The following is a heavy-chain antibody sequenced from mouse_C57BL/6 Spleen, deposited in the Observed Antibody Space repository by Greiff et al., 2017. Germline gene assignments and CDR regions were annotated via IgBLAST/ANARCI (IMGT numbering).Heavy chain of an antibody. V-gene: IGHV14-2*01. CDR2: IDPEDGET. CDR1: GFNIKDYY. Sequence: EVQLQQSGAELVKPGASVKLSCTASGFNIKDYYMHWVKQRTEQGLEWIGRIDPEDGETKYAPKFQGKATIPADTSSTTAYLQLSSLTTKDTAVYYCARYGADRDYAMDYWGQGTSVTVSS. D-gene: IGHD1-1*01. J-gene: IGHJ4*01. CDR3: ARYGADRDYAMDY.